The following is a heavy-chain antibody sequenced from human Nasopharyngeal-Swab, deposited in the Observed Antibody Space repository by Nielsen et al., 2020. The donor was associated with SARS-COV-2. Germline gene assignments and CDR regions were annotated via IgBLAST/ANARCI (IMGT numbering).Heavy chain of an antibody. J-gene: IGHJ6*02. D-gene: IGHD3-9*01. CDR1: GYTFSSYG. Sequence: ASVKVSCKAFGYTFSSYGISWVRQAPGQGLEWMGWIGAYNGNTNYAQNLQGRVTMTTDTSTSTAYMELRSLRSDDTAVYYCARDRRSAGYDILTGYSNYYGMDVWGQGTTVTVSS. CDR3: ARDRRSAGYDILTGYSNYYGMDV. V-gene: IGHV1-18*04. CDR2: IGAYNGNT.